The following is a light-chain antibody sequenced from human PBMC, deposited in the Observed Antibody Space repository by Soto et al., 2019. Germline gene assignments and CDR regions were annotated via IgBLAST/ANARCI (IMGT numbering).Light chain of an antibody. CDR2: END. CDR3: ATWDSGLSAVI. V-gene: IGLV1-51*01. Sequence: QSVLTQPPAVSAAPGQKVTISCSGSSSNIGNNYVSWFQQFPGTAPRLVIYENDKRPPGIFERFSGSKSGTSGTLGITGLQPGDEADYYCATWDSGLSAVIFGGGTKLTVL. CDR1: SSNIGNNY. J-gene: IGLJ2*01.